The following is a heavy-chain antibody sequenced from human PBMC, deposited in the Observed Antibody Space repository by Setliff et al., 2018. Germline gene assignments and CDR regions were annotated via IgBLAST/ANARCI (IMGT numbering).Heavy chain of an antibody. D-gene: IGHD3-10*01. CDR3: ARDFSTMIRALIITNAFDI. V-gene: IGHV1-3*01. CDR2: INVGNGNT. Sequence: ASVKVSCKASGYTFTSYAMHWVRQAPGQRLEWMGWINVGNGNTKYSQKFQGRVTITRDTSASTAYMELSSLRSEDTAVYYCARDFSTMIRALIITNAFDIWGQGTMVT. J-gene: IGHJ3*02. CDR1: GYTFTSYA.